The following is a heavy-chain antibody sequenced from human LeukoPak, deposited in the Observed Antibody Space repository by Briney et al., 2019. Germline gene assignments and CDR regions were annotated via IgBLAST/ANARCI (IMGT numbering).Heavy chain of an antibody. J-gene: IGHJ4*02. V-gene: IGHV1-2*02. Sequence: ASVKVSCKASGYTFTGYYVHWVRQAPGQGLEWMGWINPNSGGTNYAQKFQGRVTMTRDTSISTAYMELSRLRSDDMAVYYCARDGDRTIFGVVKSIDYWGQGTLVTVSS. CDR3: ARDGDRTIFGVVKSIDY. D-gene: IGHD3-3*01. CDR1: GYTFTGYY. CDR2: INPNSGGT.